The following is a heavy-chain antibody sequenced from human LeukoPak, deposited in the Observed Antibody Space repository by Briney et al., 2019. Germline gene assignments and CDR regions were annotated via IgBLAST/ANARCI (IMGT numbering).Heavy chain of an antibody. V-gene: IGHV4-59*01. CDR2: IYYSGST. Sequence: SETLSPTCTVSGGSISSYYWSWIRQPPGKGLEWIGYIYYSGSTNYNPSLKSRVTISVDTSKNQFSLKLSSVTAADTAVYYCARVVVTVPYYYYYYMDVWGKGTTVTVSS. CDR1: GGSISSYY. D-gene: IGHD2-21*01. J-gene: IGHJ6*03. CDR3: ARVVVTVPYYYYYYMDV.